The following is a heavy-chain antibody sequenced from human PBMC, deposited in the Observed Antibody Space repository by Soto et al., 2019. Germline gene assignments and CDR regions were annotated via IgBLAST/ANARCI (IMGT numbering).Heavy chain of an antibody. Sequence: QVQLVESGGGLVKPGGSLRLSCAASGFTFSDYYMSWIRQAPGKGLEWVSYISSSSSYTNYADSVKGRFTISRDNAKNSLYLKMNSLRAEDTAVYYCARDRRWLPPREGDFDYWGQGTLVTVSS. CDR1: GFTFSDYY. V-gene: IGHV3-11*05. CDR3: ARDRRWLPPREGDFDY. CDR2: ISSSSSYT. D-gene: IGHD5-12*01. J-gene: IGHJ4*02.